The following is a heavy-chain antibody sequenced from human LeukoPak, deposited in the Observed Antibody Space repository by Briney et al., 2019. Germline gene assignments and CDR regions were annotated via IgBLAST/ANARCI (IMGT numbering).Heavy chain of an antibody. Sequence: SETLSLTCTVSGYSISSGYYWGWIRQPPGKGLEWIGSIYHSGSTYYNPSLKSRVTISVDTSKNRFSLKLSSVTAADTAVYYCARVWGINGTTLDFWFDPWGQGTLVTVSS. CDR1: GYSISSGYY. CDR2: IYHSGST. CDR3: ARVWGINGTTLDFWFDP. V-gene: IGHV4-38-2*02. D-gene: IGHD1-7*01. J-gene: IGHJ5*02.